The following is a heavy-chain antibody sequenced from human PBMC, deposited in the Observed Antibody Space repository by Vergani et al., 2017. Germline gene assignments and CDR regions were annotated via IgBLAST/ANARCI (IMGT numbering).Heavy chain of an antibody. V-gene: IGHV3-23*04. J-gene: IGHJ4*02. CDR2: ISGSGGST. Sequence: VQLVESGGGVVQPGRSLRLSCAASGFTFSSYAMSWVRQAPGKGLEWVSAISGSGGSTYYADSVKGRFTISRDNSKNTLYLQMNSLRAEDTAVYYCAKHPWGELLNFDYLGQGTLVTVSS. CDR3: AKHPWGELLNFDY. D-gene: IGHD1-26*01. CDR1: GFTFSSYA.